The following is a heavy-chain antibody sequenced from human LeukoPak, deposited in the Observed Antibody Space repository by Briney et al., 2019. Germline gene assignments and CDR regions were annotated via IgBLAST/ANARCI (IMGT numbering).Heavy chain of an antibody. V-gene: IGHV1-69*06. J-gene: IGHJ3*02. D-gene: IGHD6-19*01. CDR3: ARNIGSGWYKDAFDI. CDR1: GGTFSSYA. CDR2: IIPIFGTA. Sequence: SVKVSCKASGGTFSSYAISWVRQAPGQGLEWMGGIIPIFGTANYAQKFQGRVTITPDKSTSTAYMELSSLRSEDTAVYYCARNIGSGWYKDAFDIWGQGTTVTVSS.